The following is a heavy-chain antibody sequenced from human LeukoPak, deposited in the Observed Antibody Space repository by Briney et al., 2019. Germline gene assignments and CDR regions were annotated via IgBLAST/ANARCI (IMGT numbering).Heavy chain of an antibody. CDR3: TKRRGRQLVGTVDF. D-gene: IGHD6-6*01. Sequence: PGGSLRLSCAASGFTFSSYSMNWVRQAPGKGLEWVSSISSSSSYIYYADSVKGRFTISRDNAKNSLYLQMNSLRAEDTALYYCTKRRGRQLVGTVDFWGQGTLVTVSS. CDR1: GFTFSSYS. V-gene: IGHV3-21*04. CDR2: ISSSSSYI. J-gene: IGHJ4*02.